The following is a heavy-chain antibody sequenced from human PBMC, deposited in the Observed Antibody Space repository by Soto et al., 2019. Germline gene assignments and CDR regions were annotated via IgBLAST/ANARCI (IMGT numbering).Heavy chain of an antibody. J-gene: IGHJ4*02. CDR1: GYSFTSYW. D-gene: IGHD2-2*01. Sequence: GESLKISCKGSGYSFTSYWISWVRQMPGKGLEWMGRIDPSDSYTNYSPSFQGHVTISADKSISTAYLQWSSLRAGDTAVYYCARASTKRYCSSTSCYESGEFDYWGQGTLVTVSS. CDR2: IDPSDSYT. V-gene: IGHV5-10-1*01. CDR3: ARASTKRYCSSTSCYESGEFDY.